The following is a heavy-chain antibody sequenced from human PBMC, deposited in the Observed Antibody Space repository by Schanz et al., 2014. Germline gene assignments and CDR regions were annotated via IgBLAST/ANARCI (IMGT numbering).Heavy chain of an antibody. D-gene: IGHD1-1*01. Sequence: QVQLVQSGAEVRKPGASVKVSCRASGYTFTDYSIHWLRQAPGQGLELMGWIKPNSGAAEYAQKFQGRVTMTRDTSIVTTYMELYSLRSDDTAVYYCVRELSGGTFDYWGQGALVTVSS. CDR3: VRELSGGTFDY. CDR1: GYTFTDYS. CDR2: IKPNSGAA. J-gene: IGHJ4*02. V-gene: IGHV1-2*02.